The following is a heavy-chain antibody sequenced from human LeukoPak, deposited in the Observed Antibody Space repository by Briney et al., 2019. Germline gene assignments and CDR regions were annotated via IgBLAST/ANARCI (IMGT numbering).Heavy chain of an antibody. J-gene: IGHJ4*02. CDR1: GFRLSNHY. V-gene: IGHV3-72*01. D-gene: IGHD4-17*01. CDR2: TRNRADSYTT. CDR3: ARGFDYGDGFDY. Sequence: GGSLSLSCAASGFRLSNHYMDWARQAPGKGPEWVGRTRNRADSYTTEYAASVRGRFITSRDDSKNSLFLQMNSLKTEDTAVYFCARGFDYGDGFDYWGQGTLVTVSS.